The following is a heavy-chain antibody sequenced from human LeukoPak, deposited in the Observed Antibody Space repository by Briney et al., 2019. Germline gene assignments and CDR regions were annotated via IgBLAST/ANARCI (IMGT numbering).Heavy chain of an antibody. CDR2: ISSSSSYI. Sequence: KAGGSLRLSCAASGFTFSSYSMNWVRQAPGKGLEWVSSISSSSSYIYYADSVKGRFTISRDNAKNSLYLQMNSLRAEDTAVYYCAKCVEGATDCWGQGTLVTVSS. D-gene: IGHD1-26*01. J-gene: IGHJ4*02. CDR1: GFTFSSYS. V-gene: IGHV3-21*01. CDR3: AKCVEGATDC.